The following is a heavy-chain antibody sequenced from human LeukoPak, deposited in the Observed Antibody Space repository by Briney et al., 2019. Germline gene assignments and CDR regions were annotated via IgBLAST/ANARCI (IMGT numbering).Heavy chain of an antibody. CDR2: IRYSGSP. D-gene: IGHD2-2*01. V-gene: IGHV4-59*01. J-gene: IGHJ5*02. CDR3: ARTTEDCSSTSCYQYWFDP. Sequence: SETLSLTCTVSGGSISNYYWSWIRQPPGKGLEWIGYIRYSGSPNYNPSLESRVSISVDTSKNQFSLKLNSVTAADTAVYYCARTTEDCSSTSCYQYWFDPWGQGTLVTVSS. CDR1: GGSISNYY.